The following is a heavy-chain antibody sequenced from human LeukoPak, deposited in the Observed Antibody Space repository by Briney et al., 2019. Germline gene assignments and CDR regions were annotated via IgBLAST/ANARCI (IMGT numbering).Heavy chain of an antibody. CDR2: FDPEDGET. J-gene: IGHJ3*02. Sequence: ASVKVSCKVSGYTLTEISIHWVRQAPGKGPEWMGGFDPEDGETIYAQKFQGRVTMTEDTSTDTAYMELSSLRSEDTAVYYCARDISYDAFDIWGQGTMVTVSS. V-gene: IGHV1-24*01. CDR3: ARDISYDAFDI. CDR1: GYTLTEIS.